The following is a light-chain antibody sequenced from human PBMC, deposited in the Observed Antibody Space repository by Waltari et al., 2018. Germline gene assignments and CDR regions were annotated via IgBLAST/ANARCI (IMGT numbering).Light chain of an antibody. Sequence: QSALTQPGSVSGSPGQSITISCTGTSSDVGAYNYVSWYQQHPGKAPKLIIYEIYNRPSGVSNRFVGSKAGNTASLTISGLQPEDEADYYCNSYTSYTTQVFGTGTKVTVL. J-gene: IGLJ1*01. CDR1: SSDVGAYNY. CDR2: EIY. CDR3: NSYTSYTTQV. V-gene: IGLV2-14*01.